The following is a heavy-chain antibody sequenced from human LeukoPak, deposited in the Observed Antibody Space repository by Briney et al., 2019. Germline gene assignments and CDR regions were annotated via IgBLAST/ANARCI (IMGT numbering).Heavy chain of an antibody. CDR3: ARDPVPNSESSDLYFFQH. V-gene: IGHV3-21*01. CDR1: GFIFSSCS. D-gene: IGHD2/OR15-2a*01. Sequence: NPGGSLRLSCAASGFIFSSCSMNWVRQAPGKGLEWVSSISGSSFYINYADSVRGRFTISRDNSKNTLYLQMNSLTVEDTAIYYCARDPVPNSESSDLYFFQHWGQGTLVTVSS. J-gene: IGHJ4*02. CDR2: ISGSSFYI.